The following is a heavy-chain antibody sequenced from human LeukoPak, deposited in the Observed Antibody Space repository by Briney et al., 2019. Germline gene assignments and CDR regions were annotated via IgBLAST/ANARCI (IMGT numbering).Heavy chain of an antibody. CDR1: GGTFSSYA. D-gene: IGHD3-22*01. J-gene: IGHJ4*02. CDR3: ARGPLDYYDSSGYFDY. Sequence: ASVKVSCKASGGTFSSYAISWVRQAPGQGLEWMGWMNPNSGNAGYAQKFQGRVTMTRNTSISTAYMELSSLRSEDTAVYYCARGPLDYYDSSGYFDYWGQGTLVTVSS. CDR2: MNPNSGNA. V-gene: IGHV1-8*02.